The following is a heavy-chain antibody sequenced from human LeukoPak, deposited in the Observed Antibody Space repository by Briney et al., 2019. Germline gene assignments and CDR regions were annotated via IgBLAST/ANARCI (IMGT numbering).Heavy chain of an antibody. Sequence: GGSLRLSCAASGFTFSSYGMSWVRQAPGKGLEWVSAISGSGGSTYYADSVKGRFTISRDNSKNTLYLQMKSLSAEDTAVYYCAKAGNTGSTTDYFDYWGQGTLVTVSS. CDR3: AKAGNTGSTTDYFDY. CDR2: ISGSGGST. J-gene: IGHJ4*02. CDR1: GFTFSSYG. D-gene: IGHD2/OR15-2a*01. V-gene: IGHV3-23*01.